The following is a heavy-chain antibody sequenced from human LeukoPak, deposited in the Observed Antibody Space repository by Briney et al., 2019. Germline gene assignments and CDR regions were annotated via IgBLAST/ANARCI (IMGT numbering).Heavy chain of an antibody. D-gene: IGHD3-10*01. CDR2: ISSSGSTI. CDR1: GFTFSSYE. Sequence: PGGSLRLSCAASGFTFSSYEMNWVRQAPGKGLEWVSYISSSGSTIYYADSVKGRFTISRDNAKNSLYLQMNSLRAEDTAVYYCAREPMVGLDYWGQGTLVTVSS. CDR3: AREPMVGLDY. J-gene: IGHJ4*02. V-gene: IGHV3-48*03.